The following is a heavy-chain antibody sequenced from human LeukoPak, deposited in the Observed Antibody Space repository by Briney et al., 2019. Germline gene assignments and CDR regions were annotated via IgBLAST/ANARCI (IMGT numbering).Heavy chain of an antibody. J-gene: IGHJ4*02. CDR3: ARGGDYYDSSGYYSGFDY. CDR1: GGSISRYY. D-gene: IGHD3-22*01. CDR2: IYPRGST. Sequence: SETLSLTCTVSGGSISRYYWSWIRQLAGKGLEWIGRIYPRGSTNDNPSLKSRVTISVDTSKNQFSLKLSSVTAADTAVYYCARGGDYYDSSGYYSGFDYWGQGTLVTVSS. V-gene: IGHV4-4*07.